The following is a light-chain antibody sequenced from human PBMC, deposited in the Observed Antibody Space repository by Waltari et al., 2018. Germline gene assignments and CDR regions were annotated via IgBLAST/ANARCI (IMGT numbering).Light chain of an antibody. Sequence: QSALTQPPSASGSPGQSVTIPCSGSSRDVGLYFHVSCYQQHPGKAPRLIIYEVNKRPSGVPDRFAGSKSGNTASLTVSGLQSEDEAVYFCSSYTGIRSVIFGGGTHLSVL. CDR2: EVN. J-gene: IGLJ2*01. V-gene: IGLV2-8*01. CDR1: SRDVGLYFH. CDR3: SSYTGIRSVI.